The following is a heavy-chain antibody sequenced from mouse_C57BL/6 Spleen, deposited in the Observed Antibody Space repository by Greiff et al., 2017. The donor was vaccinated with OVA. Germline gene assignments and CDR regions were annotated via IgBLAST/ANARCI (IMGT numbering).Heavy chain of an antibody. D-gene: IGHD2-3*01. J-gene: IGHJ3*01. CDR2: IHPNSGST. CDR3: ASDGPHGGFAY. Sequence: VQLQQPGAELVKPGASVKLSCKASGYTFTSYWMHWVKQRPGQGLEWIGMIHPNSGSTNYNEKFKSKATLTVDKPSSTAYMQLSSLTSEDSAVYYCASDGPHGGFAYWGQGTLVTVSA. V-gene: IGHV1-64*01. CDR1: GYTFTSYW.